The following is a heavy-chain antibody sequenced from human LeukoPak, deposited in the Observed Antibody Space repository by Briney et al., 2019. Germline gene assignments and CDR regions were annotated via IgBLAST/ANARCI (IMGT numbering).Heavy chain of an antibody. CDR2: ISGSGGST. D-gene: IGHD1-26*01. J-gene: IGHJ4*02. V-gene: IGHV3-23*01. CDR1: GFTFSSYA. Sequence: GGSLKLSCAASGFTFSSYAMSWFRQAPGKGLEWVSAISGSGGSTYYADSVKGRFTISRDNSKNTLYLQMNSLRAEDTAVYYCAKEPSVYSGSYYYFDYWGQGTLVTVSS. CDR3: AKEPSVYSGSYYYFDY.